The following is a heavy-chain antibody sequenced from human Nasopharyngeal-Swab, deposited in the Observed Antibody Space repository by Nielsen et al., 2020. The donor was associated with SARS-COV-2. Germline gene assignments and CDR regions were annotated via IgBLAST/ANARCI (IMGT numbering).Heavy chain of an antibody. V-gene: IGHV4-31*03. J-gene: IGHJ4*02. CDR3: ASSPYYDFWSGYLDY. D-gene: IGHD3-3*01. CDR2: IYYSGST. Sequence: SETLSLTCTVSGGSISSGGYYWSWIRQHPGKGLEWIGYIYYSGSTYYNPSLKSRVTISVDTSKNQFSLKLSSVTAADTAVYYCASSPYYDFWSGYLDYWGQGTLVTVSS. CDR1: GGSISSGGYY.